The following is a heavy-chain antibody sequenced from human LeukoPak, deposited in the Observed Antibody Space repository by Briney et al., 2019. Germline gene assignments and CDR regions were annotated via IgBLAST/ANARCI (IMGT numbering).Heavy chain of an antibody. CDR2: IYYSGST. CDR3: ARGPYYDILTGSIDGSDY. Sequence: PSQTLSLTRTVSLGSISSGGYYWSWIRQHPGKGLEWIGYIYYSGSTYYNPSLKSRVTISVDTSKNQFSLKLSSVSAADTAVYYCARGPYYDILTGSIDGSDYWGQGTLVTVSS. D-gene: IGHD3-9*01. CDR1: LGSISSGGYY. V-gene: IGHV4-31*03. J-gene: IGHJ4*02.